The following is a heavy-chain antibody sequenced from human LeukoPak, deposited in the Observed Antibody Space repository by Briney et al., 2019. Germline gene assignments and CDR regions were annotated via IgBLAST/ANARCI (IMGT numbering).Heavy chain of an antibody. CDR2: IIPILGIA. J-gene: IGHJ4*02. CDR3: ATHPMTTVTTFDY. V-gene: IGHV1-69*04. Sequence: SVKVSCKASGGTFSSYAISWVRQAPGQGLEWMGRIIPILGIANYAQKLQGRVTMTTDTSTSTAYMELRSLRSDDTAVYYCATHPMTTVTTFDYWGQGTLVTVSS. CDR1: GGTFSSYA. D-gene: IGHD4-11*01.